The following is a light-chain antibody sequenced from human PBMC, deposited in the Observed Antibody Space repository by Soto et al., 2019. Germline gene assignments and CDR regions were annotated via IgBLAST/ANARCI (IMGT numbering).Light chain of an antibody. Sequence: EIVMTQSPATLSVSPGERATLSCRASQSVSNNLAWYQQKPGQAPRLLIYHASTGATGIPARFSGRESGTELTLTISSVQSEDFGVYYCQQYNEWPLTFGGGTKVEI. CDR2: HAS. J-gene: IGKJ4*01. CDR1: QSVSNN. CDR3: QQYNEWPLT. V-gene: IGKV3-15*01.